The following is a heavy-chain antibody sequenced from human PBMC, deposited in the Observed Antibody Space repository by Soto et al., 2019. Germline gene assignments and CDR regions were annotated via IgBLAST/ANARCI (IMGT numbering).Heavy chain of an antibody. D-gene: IGHD2-2*01. V-gene: IGHV1-3*01. J-gene: IGHJ4*02. Sequence: ASVKVSCKASGYTFTSYAMYWVRQAPGQRLEWMGWINAGNDNTKYSQKFQGRVTITRDTSASTAYMELSSLRSEDTAVYYCARAPGLIPAASDYWGQGTLVTVSS. CDR2: INAGNDNT. CDR3: ARAPGLIPAASDY. CDR1: GYTFTSYA.